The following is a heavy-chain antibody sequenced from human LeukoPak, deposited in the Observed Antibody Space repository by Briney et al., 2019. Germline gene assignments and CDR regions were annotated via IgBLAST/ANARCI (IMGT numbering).Heavy chain of an antibody. Sequence: PSETLSLTCTVSGGSISSYYWSWIRQPAGKGLEWIGRIYTSGSTNYNPSLKSRVTMSVDTSKNQFSLKLSSVTAAGTAVYYCARDTSRYDFRSGYYFDYWGQGTLVTVSS. D-gene: IGHD3-3*01. CDR2: IYTSGST. J-gene: IGHJ4*02. CDR3: ARDTSRYDFRSGYYFDY. V-gene: IGHV4-4*07. CDR1: GGSISSYY.